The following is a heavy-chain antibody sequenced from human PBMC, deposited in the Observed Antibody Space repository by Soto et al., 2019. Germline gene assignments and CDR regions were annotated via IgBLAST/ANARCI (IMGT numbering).Heavy chain of an antibody. CDR3: AKDLRPYYYGSGSSGDPWFDP. CDR2: ISGSGGST. D-gene: IGHD3-10*01. CDR1: GFTFSSYA. V-gene: IGHV3-23*01. J-gene: IGHJ5*02. Sequence: GGSLRLSCAASGFTFSSYAMSWVRQAPGKGLEWVSAISGSGGSTYYADSVKGRFTISRDNSKNTLYLQMNSLRAEDTAVYYCAKDLRPYYYGSGSSGDPWFDPWGQGTLVTVS.